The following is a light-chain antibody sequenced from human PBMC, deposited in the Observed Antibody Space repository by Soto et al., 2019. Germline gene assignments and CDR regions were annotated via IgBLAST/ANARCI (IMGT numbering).Light chain of an antibody. CDR3: SSYTSSSTL. CDR1: SSDVGGYNY. V-gene: IGLV2-14*01. Sequence: QSARTQPASVSGSPGQSITISCTGTSSDVGGYNYVSWYQQHPGKAPKLMIYDVSNRPSGVSNRFSGSKSDNTASLTISGLQAEDEADYYCSSYTSSSTLFGGGTKLTVL. J-gene: IGLJ2*01. CDR2: DVS.